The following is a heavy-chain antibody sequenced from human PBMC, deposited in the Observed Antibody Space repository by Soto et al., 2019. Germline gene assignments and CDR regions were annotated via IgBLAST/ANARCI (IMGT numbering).Heavy chain of an antibody. D-gene: IGHD6-6*01. CDR3: AAGGGSSSVITLNWFDP. Sequence: ASVKVSCKVSGYTLTELSMHWVRQAPGKGLEWMGGFDPEDGETIYAQKFQGRVTMTEDTSTDTAYMELSSLRSEDTAVYYCAAGGGSSSVITLNWFDPWGQGTLVTVSS. CDR2: FDPEDGET. J-gene: IGHJ5*02. V-gene: IGHV1-24*01. CDR1: GYTLTELS.